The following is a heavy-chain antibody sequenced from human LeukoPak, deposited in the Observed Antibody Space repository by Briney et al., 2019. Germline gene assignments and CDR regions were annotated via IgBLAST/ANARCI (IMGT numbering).Heavy chain of an antibody. J-gene: IGHJ1*01. CDR3: ARAPSEIGGYYPEYFRH. CDR1: GFTFSTYW. CDR2: IKSDGGT. V-gene: IGHV3-74*01. Sequence: GGSLRLSCAASGFTFSTYWMHWVRQAPGKGLVWVSRIKSDGGTNYADSVKGRFTISRDNAKTTTSLQMNSLRPEDTGVYYCARAPSEIGGYYPEYFRHWGQGTLVTVSS. D-gene: IGHD3-22*01.